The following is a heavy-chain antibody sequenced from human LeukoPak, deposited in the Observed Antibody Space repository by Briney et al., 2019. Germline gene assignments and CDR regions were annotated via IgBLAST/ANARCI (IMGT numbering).Heavy chain of an antibody. CDR3: ARPYSSSWYRSYYYYYGMDV. D-gene: IGHD6-13*01. CDR2: IWYDGSNK. CDR1: GFTFSSYG. J-gene: IGHJ6*02. V-gene: IGHV3-33*01. Sequence: PGGSLRLSCAASGFTFSSYGMHWVRQAPGKGLEWVAVIWYDGSNKYYADSVKGRFTISRDNAKNSLYLQMNSLRAEDTAVYYCARPYSSSWYRSYYYYYGMDVWGQGTTVTVSS.